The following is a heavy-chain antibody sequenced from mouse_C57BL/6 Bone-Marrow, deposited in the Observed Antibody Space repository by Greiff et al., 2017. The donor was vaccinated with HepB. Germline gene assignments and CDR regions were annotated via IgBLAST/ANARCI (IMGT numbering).Heavy chain of an antibody. Sequence: VQLQESGPGLVKPSQSLSLTCSVTGYSITSGYYWNWIRQFPGNKLEWMGYISYDGSNNYNPSLKNRISITRDTSKNQFFLKLNSVTTEDTATYYCAREGLGGGYFDVWGTGTTVTGSS. D-gene: IGHD4-1*01. CDR2: ISYDGSN. V-gene: IGHV3-6*01. CDR1: GYSITSGYY. J-gene: IGHJ1*03. CDR3: AREGLGGGYFDV.